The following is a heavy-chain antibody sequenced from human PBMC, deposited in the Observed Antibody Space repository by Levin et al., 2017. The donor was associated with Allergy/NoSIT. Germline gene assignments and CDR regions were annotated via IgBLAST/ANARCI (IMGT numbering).Heavy chain of an antibody. J-gene: IGHJ3*02. Sequence: ASVKVSCKASGYTFTGYYMHWVRQAPGQGLEWMGWINPNSGGTNHAQKFQGRVTMTRDTSISTAYMELSRLRSDDTAVYYCARPNYDAGYDAFDIWGQGTMVTVSS. D-gene: IGHD1-7*01. CDR3: ARPNYDAGYDAFDI. CDR1: GYTFTGYY. V-gene: IGHV1-2*02. CDR2: INPNSGGT.